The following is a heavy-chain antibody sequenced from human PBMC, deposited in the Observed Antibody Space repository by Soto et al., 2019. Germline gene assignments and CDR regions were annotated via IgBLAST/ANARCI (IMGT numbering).Heavy chain of an antibody. Sequence: ASVKVSCKASGYSFTDYHIHWVRQAPGQGLEWLGRINPKSGGTSTAQKFQGWVTMTTDTSISTASMKLTRLTFDHTAIYYCARGDSTDCSNGVCSFFYNHDMDVWGQGTTVTVSS. CDR2: INPKSGGT. CDR3: ARGDSTDCSNGVCSFFYNHDMDV. V-gene: IGHV1-2*04. D-gene: IGHD2-8*01. J-gene: IGHJ6*02. CDR1: GYSFTDYH.